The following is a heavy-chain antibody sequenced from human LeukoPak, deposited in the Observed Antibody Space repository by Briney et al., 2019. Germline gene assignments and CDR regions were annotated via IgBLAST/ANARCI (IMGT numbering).Heavy chain of an antibody. CDR1: GGSISSYY. D-gene: IGHD1-26*01. V-gene: IGHV4-59*01. Sequence: PSETLSLTCTVSGGSISSYYWSWIRKPPGKGLEWIGYIYYSGTPNYNPSLKSRVTISVEASKNQFSLKLTSMTVSYSAVYYCTTGVSGYFDYWGQGTLVTVSS. CDR2: IYYSGTP. CDR3: TTGVSGYFDY. J-gene: IGHJ4*02.